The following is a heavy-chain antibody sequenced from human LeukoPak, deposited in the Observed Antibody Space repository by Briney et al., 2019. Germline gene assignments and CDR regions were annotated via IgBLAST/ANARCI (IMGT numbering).Heavy chain of an antibody. J-gene: IGHJ4*02. D-gene: IGHD3-9*01. V-gene: IGHV3-23*01. CDR1: GFTFSNYA. CDR3: AKWGDYDALTGYYVSDY. Sequence: GASLRLSCAASGFTFSNYAMSWVRQAPGKGLDWVSAITSSGGNTYYADSVKGRFTISRDNSKNTLYLQMNSLRAEDTAVYYCAKWGDYDALTGYYVSDYWGQGALVTVSS. CDR2: ITSSGGNT.